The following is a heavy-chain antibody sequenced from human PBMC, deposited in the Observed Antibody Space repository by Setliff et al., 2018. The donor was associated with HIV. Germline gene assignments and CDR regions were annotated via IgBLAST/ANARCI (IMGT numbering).Heavy chain of an antibody. Sequence: GESLKISCKTSGSNFATYWVGWVRQMPGKGLEWLGILYFGDSDPKYNPSFEGQVTISADKSIKTAFLLWRSLETSDTAIYYCARGRGGYFGGGRYYNLPYFDSWGQGTLVTVSS. J-gene: IGHJ4*02. D-gene: IGHD2-15*01. V-gene: IGHV5-51*01. CDR2: LYFGDSDP. CDR1: GSNFATYW. CDR3: ARGRGGYFGGGRYYNLPYFDS.